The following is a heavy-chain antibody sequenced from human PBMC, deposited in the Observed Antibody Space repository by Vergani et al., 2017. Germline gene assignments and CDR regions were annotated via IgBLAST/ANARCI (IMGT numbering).Heavy chain of an antibody. J-gene: IGHJ5*02. Sequence: EVQLVQSGAAVKKPGESLKISCKGSGYSFTSYWIGWVRQMPGKGLEWMGIIYPGDSDTRYSPAFQGQVTISADKSISTAYLQWSSLKASDTAMYYCARLTRELIPMGWGVGSFDPWGQGTLVTVSS. CDR3: ARLTRELIPMGWGVGSFDP. CDR2: IYPGDSDT. CDR1: GYSFTSYW. D-gene: IGHD1-26*01. V-gene: IGHV5-51*01.